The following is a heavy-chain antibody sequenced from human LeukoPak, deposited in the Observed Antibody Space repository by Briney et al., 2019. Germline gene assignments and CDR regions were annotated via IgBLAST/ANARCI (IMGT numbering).Heavy chain of an antibody. V-gene: IGHV3-66*01. CDR3: AREPPGGGFDY. J-gene: IGHJ4*02. CDR2: IYSGGTT. D-gene: IGHD3-16*01. Sequence: GGSLRLSCAASGFTVSSNYMSWVRQAPGKGLEWVSVIYSGGTTYYADSVKGRFTISRDNSKNTLYLQMNSLRAEDTAVYYCAREPPGGGFDYWGQGTLVTVSS. CDR1: GFTVSSNY.